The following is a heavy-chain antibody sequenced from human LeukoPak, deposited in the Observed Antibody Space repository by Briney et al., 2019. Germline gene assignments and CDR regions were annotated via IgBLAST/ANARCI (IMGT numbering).Heavy chain of an antibody. J-gene: IGHJ4*02. V-gene: IGHV3-30*03. CDR3: ARALTFYYASGSSLCDY. CDR2: ISYDGSNK. D-gene: IGHD3-10*01. Sequence: PGRSLRLSCAASGFTFSSYGMHWVRQAPGKGLEWVAVISYDGSNKYYADSVKGRFTISRDSSKNTVYLQMNSLRAEDMAVYYCARALTFYYASGSSLCDYWGQGTLVTVSS. CDR1: GFTFSSYG.